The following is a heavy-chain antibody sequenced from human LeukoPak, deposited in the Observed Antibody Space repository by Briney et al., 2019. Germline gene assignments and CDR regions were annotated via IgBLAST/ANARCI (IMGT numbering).Heavy chain of an antibody. Sequence: GESLKISFKGSGYSFTSYRIGWVRQMPGKGLEWMGIIYPGDSDTRYSPSFQGQVTISADKSISTAYLQWSSLKASDTAMYYCARSGIAAAGTFDPWGQGTLVTVSS. J-gene: IGHJ5*02. CDR2: IYPGDSDT. CDR3: ARSGIAAAGTFDP. V-gene: IGHV5-51*01. D-gene: IGHD6-13*01. CDR1: GYSFTSYR.